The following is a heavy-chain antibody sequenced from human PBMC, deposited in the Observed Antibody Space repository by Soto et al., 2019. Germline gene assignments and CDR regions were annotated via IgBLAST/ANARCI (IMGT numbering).Heavy chain of an antibody. V-gene: IGHV4-31*03. CDR2: IYYTGAA. CDR3: ASGTFNDISFDS. CDR1: GGSIDTGGFY. Sequence: QVQLQESGPGLVKPSQTLTLTCSVSGGSIDTGGFYWSWARQLPGKGLQWVGYIYYTGAAYYNPALKMRVGISLDTSANQFSLSLTSLTAADTAVYYCASGTFNDISFDSWGQGRLVTVSS. D-gene: IGHD2-21*01. J-gene: IGHJ4*02.